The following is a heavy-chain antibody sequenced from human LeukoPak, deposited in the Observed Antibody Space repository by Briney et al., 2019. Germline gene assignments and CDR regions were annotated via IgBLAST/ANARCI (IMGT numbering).Heavy chain of an antibody. CDR3: ARQRASISEWLPTYGMDV. V-gene: IGHV5-51*01. Sequence: GESLNISCNGSGYSFTSYWIGWARQMPGKGLEWMGIIYPGDSDTTYSPSFQGQVTISADKSISTAYLQWSSLKASDTAMYYCARQRASISEWLPTYGMDVWGQGTTVTVSS. CDR2: IYPGDSDT. J-gene: IGHJ6*02. D-gene: IGHD3-3*01. CDR1: GYSFTSYW.